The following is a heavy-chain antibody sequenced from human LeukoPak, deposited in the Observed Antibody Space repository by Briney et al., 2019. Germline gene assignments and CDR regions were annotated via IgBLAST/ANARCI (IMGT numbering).Heavy chain of an antibody. CDR3: ARIPYYYGSGSYEKAFDI. CDR1: GFTFSSYA. V-gene: IGHV3-66*01. D-gene: IGHD3-10*01. J-gene: IGHJ3*02. Sequence: GGSLRLSCAASGFTFSSYAMHWVRQAPGKGLEWVSVIYSGGSTYYADSVKGRFTISRDNSKNTLYLQMNSLRAEDTAVYYCARIPYYYGSGSYEKAFDIWGQGTMVTVSS. CDR2: IYSGGST.